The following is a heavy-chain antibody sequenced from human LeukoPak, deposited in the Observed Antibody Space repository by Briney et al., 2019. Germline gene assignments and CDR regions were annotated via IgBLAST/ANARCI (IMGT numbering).Heavy chain of an antibody. CDR2: ISSSSSYI. CDR1: GFTFSSYS. CDR3: ARDGDGDYVSDY. J-gene: IGHJ4*02. Sequence: GGSLRLSCAASGFTFSSYSMNWVRQAPGRGLEWVSSISSSSSYIYYEDSVKGRFTISRDNAKNSLYLQMNSLRAEDTAVYYCARDGDGDYVSDYWGQGTLVTVSS. V-gene: IGHV3-21*01. D-gene: IGHD4-17*01.